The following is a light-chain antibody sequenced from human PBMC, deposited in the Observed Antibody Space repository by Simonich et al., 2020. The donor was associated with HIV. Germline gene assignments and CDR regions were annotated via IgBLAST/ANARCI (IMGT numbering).Light chain of an antibody. CDR3: QQYNSHFPT. J-gene: IGKJ1*01. V-gene: IGKV1-5*03. Sequence: DIQMTQSPSSVSASVGDSVTITCRASQGISNWLAWYQQKPGKAPKLLIYKASSLESGVPSTFSGSGFGTEFTLTISSLQPDDFATYYCQQYNSHFPTFGQGTKVEIK. CDR2: KAS. CDR1: QGISNW.